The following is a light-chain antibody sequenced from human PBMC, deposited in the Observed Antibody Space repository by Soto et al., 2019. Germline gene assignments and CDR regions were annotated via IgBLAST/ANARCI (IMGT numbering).Light chain of an antibody. CDR2: KAS. J-gene: IGKJ1*01. V-gene: IGKV1-5*03. CDR3: HQYNCYSPPWT. Sequence: DIQMTQSPSTLSASVGDRVTITCRASQSISSWLAWYQQKPGKAPKLLIYKASSLESGVPSRSSGSGSGSDFTLTISILQPDDFATYFCHQYNCYSPPWTFGQGTKVEIK. CDR1: QSISSW.